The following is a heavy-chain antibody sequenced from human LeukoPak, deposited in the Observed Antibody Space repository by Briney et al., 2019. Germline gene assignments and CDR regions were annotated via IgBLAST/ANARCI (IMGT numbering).Heavy chain of an antibody. D-gene: IGHD1-26*01. J-gene: IGHJ4*02. Sequence: SETLSLTCAVYGGSFSGYYWSWIRQPPGKGLEWIGEINHSGSTNYSPSLKSRVTISVDTSKNQFSLKLSSVTAADTAVYYCARGRTRYGGYVDYWGQGTLVTVSS. V-gene: IGHV4-34*01. CDR2: INHSGST. CDR3: ARGRTRYGGYVDY. CDR1: GGSFSGYY.